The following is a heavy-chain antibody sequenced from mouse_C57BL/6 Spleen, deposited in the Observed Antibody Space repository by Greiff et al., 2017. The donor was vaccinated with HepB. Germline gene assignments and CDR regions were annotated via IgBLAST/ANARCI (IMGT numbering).Heavy chain of an antibody. CDR1: GFTFSSYA. CDR3: TREDYSNYYFDY. CDR2: ISSGGDYI. V-gene: IGHV5-9-1*02. J-gene: IGHJ2*01. D-gene: IGHD2-5*01. Sequence: EVKLVESGEGLVKPGGSLKLSCAASGFTFSSYAMSWVRQTPEKRLEWVAYISSGGDYIYYADTVKGRFTITRDNARNTLYLQMSSLKSEDTAMYYCTREDYSNYYFDYWDQGTTLTVSS.